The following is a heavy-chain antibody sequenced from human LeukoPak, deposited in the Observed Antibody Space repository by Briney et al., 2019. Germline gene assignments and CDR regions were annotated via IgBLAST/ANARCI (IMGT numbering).Heavy chain of an antibody. J-gene: IGHJ4*02. Sequence: GRSLRLSCAASGFTFSSYAMHWVRQAPGKGLEWVAVISYDGSNKYYADSVKGRFTISRDNSKNTLYLQMNSLRAEDTAVYYCARGSYSSGWSYWGQGTLVTVSS. D-gene: IGHD6-19*01. CDR1: GFTFSSYA. CDR2: ISYDGSNK. V-gene: IGHV3-30-3*01. CDR3: ARGSYSSGWSY.